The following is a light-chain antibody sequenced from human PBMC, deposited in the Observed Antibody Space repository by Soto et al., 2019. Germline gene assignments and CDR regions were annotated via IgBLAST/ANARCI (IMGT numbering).Light chain of an antibody. J-gene: IGKJ2*01. Sequence: EIVLTQSPGTLSLSPGERVTLSCRASQSVSSSYLAWYQQKPGQAPRLLIYGTSSRATGIPDRFNGSGSGTDFTLTINRLEPEDFVVYYCQQYGSSPMYSFGQGTKLEI. V-gene: IGKV3-20*01. CDR1: QSVSSSY. CDR2: GTS. CDR3: QQYGSSPMYS.